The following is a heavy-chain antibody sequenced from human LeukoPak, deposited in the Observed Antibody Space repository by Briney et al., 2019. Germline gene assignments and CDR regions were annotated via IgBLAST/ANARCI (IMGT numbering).Heavy chain of an antibody. Sequence: GASLRLSCAASGFIFRNHAMSWVRQAPGKGLKWVSAITGSGDTTYYADSVRGRFTISRDNSRNTVFLQLNSLRAEDTAVYYCAKDKDPGDDLAARYDYYYFYGVDVWGQGTTVTVSS. V-gene: IGHV3-23*01. CDR2: ITGSGDTT. J-gene: IGHJ6*02. CDR1: GFIFRNHA. D-gene: IGHD4-17*01. CDR3: AKDKDPGDDLAARYDYYYFYGVDV.